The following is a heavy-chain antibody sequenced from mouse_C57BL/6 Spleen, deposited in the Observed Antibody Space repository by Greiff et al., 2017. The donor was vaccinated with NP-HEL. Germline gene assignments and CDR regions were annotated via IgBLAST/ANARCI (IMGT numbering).Heavy chain of an antibody. V-gene: IGHV1-50*01. Sequence: QVQLQQPGAELVKPGASVKLSCKASGYTFTSYWMQWVKQRPGQGLEWIGEIDPSDSYTNYNQKFKGKATLTVDTSSSTAYMQLSSLTSEDSAVYYCATGLLGYWGQGTTLTVSS. CDR2: IDPSDSYT. J-gene: IGHJ2*01. CDR1: GYTFTSYW. D-gene: IGHD3-3*01. CDR3: ATGLLGY.